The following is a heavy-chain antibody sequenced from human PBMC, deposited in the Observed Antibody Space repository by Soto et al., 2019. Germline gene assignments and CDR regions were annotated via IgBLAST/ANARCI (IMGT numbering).Heavy chain of an antibody. J-gene: IGHJ3*02. V-gene: IGHV3-30*18. CDR3: AQEDAYGHRRKAFDI. CDR2: ISYDGSNK. D-gene: IGHD4-17*01. CDR1: GFTFSSYG. Sequence: QVQLVESGGGVVQPGRSLRLSCAASGFTFSSYGMYWVRQAPGKGLEWVAVISYDGSNKYYADSVKGRFTISRDNSKNTPYLQMNSLRAEDTALYYWAQEDAYGHRRKAFDIWGQGTMVTVSS.